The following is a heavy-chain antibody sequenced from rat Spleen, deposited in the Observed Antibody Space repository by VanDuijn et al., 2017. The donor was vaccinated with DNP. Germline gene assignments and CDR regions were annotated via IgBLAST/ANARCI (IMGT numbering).Heavy chain of an antibody. CDR3: TRHRTIMPYYYAMDA. J-gene: IGHJ2*01. V-gene: IGHV5-7*01. CDR2: ISYDGSDT. Sequence: EVQLVESGGGLVQPGRSLKLSCAASGFTFSDFYMAWVRQAPKKGLEWVASISYDGSDTYYRDSVKGRFTISRDNAKSTLYLQLNSLRSEDTATYYCTRHRTIMPYYYAMDAWGQGVMVTVSS. CDR1: GFTFSDFY. D-gene: IGHD1-12*01.